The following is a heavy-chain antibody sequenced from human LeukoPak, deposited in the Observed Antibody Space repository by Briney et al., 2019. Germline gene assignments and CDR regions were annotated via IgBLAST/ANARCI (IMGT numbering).Heavy chain of an antibody. CDR3: AKDISGSGEIDD. Sequence: GGSLRLSCAASGFTFYDYAMHWVRHAPGKGLEWVSGISWNSGSIGYADSVKGRFTISRDNAKNSLYLQMNSLRAEDTALYYCAKDISGSGEIDDWGQGTLVTVSS. CDR2: ISWNSGSI. J-gene: IGHJ4*02. V-gene: IGHV3-9*01. CDR1: GFTFYDYA. D-gene: IGHD3-10*01.